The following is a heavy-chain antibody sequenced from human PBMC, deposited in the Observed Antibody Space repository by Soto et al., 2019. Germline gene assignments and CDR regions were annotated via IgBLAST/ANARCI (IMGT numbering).Heavy chain of an antibody. J-gene: IGHJ4*02. D-gene: IGHD1-1*01. Sequence: GGSLRLSCAASGFTLRNYWIHWVRQVPGKGLVWVSRTSGDGRIETYADSVKGRFTISRDNAKNTVFLQMDSLRAEDTAVYYCARYTYNISPFDYWGQGTLVTVSS. CDR3: ARYTYNISPFDY. V-gene: IGHV3-74*01. CDR2: TSGDGRIE. CDR1: GFTLRNYW.